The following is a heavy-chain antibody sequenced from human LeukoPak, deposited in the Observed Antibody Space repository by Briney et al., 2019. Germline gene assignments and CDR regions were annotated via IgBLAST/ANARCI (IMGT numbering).Heavy chain of an antibody. V-gene: IGHV1-2*02. CDR2: INPNSGGT. J-gene: IGHJ4*02. CDR1: GYTFTGYY. Sequence: GASVKVSSKASGYTFTGYYMHWVRQAPGQGLEWMGWINPNSGGTNYAQKFQGRVTMTRDTSISTAYMELSRLRSDDTAVYYCARDLGFCGGDCYFAYWGQGTLVTVSS. CDR3: ARDLGFCGGDCYFAY. D-gene: IGHD2-21*02.